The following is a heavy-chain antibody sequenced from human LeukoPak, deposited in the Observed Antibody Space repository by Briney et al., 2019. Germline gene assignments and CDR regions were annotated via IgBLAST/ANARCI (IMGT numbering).Heavy chain of an antibody. CDR3: ERVPSGGLFDY. Sequence: GASVKVSCKASGYSFTSYSIRRVRHAPGQGLEWMGWISAYNGNTNYAQRLQGRVTMTTDTSTSAVYMELMSLTSGDTAVYYCERVPSGGLFDYWGQGTLVTVSS. CDR2: ISAYNGNT. V-gene: IGHV1-18*01. CDR1: GYSFTSYS. D-gene: IGHD2-15*01. J-gene: IGHJ4*02.